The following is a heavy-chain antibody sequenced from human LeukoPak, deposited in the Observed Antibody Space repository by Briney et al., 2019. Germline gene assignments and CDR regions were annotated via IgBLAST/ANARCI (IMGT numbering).Heavy chain of an antibody. Sequence: SETLSLTCAAYGGSFSGYYWSWIRQPPGKGLEWIGEINHSGSTNYNPSLKSRVTISVDASKNQFSLKLSSVTAADTAVYYCATLRWLQSPVDYWGQGALVTVSS. CDR3: ATLRWLQSPVDY. J-gene: IGHJ4*02. CDR1: GGSFSGYY. V-gene: IGHV4-34*01. CDR2: INHSGST. D-gene: IGHD5-24*01.